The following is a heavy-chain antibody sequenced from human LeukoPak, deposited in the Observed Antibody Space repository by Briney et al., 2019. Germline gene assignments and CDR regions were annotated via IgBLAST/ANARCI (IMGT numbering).Heavy chain of an antibody. CDR3: AGYYGWGDGVAFDI. D-gene: IGHD3-16*01. V-gene: IGHV4-59*12. CDR2: IYYSGNT. Sequence: SETLSLTCTVSGGSISSYYWSWIRQPPGKGLEWIGYIYYSGNTNYNPSLKSRVTISVDTSKNQFSLKLSSVTAADTAVYFCAGYYGWGDGVAFDIWGQGTMVTVSS. J-gene: IGHJ3*02. CDR1: GGSISSYY.